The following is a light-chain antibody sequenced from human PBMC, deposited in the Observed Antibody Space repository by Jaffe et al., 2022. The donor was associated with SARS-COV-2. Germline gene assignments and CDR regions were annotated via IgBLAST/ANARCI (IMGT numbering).Light chain of an antibody. CDR2: LGS. Sequence: DIVMTQSPLSLPVTPGEPASISCRSSQSLLHSNGYNYLDWYVQKPGQSPQFLIYLGSNRASGVPDRFSGSGSGTDFTLKISRVEAEDVGVYYCMQTLQTPLTFGGGTKVEIK. CDR3: MQTLQTPLT. CDR1: QSLLHSNGYNY. J-gene: IGKJ4*01. V-gene: IGKV2-28*01.